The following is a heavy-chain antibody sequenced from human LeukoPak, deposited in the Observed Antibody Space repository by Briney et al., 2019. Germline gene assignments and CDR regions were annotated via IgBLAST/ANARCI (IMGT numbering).Heavy chain of an antibody. V-gene: IGHV3-23*01. J-gene: IGHJ4*02. D-gene: IGHD2-15*01. CDR3: AKDFPAVAD. Sequence: PGGSLRLSCAASGFTFSNAWMSWVRQAPGKGLEWVSSISDSGYSTYYTDSLKGRFTISRDNSKNTVYLQMNSLRAEDTAVYYCAKDFPAVADWGQGTLVTVSA. CDR1: GFTFSNAW. CDR2: ISDSGYST.